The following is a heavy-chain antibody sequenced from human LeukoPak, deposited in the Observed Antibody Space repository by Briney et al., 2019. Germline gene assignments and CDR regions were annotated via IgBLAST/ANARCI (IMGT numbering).Heavy chain of an antibody. V-gene: IGHV3-21*01. CDR3: ARDMVRGTRIFGVVNGHTEGFDP. CDR2: ISSSSSYI. J-gene: IGHJ5*02. D-gene: IGHD3-3*01. CDR1: GFTFSSYS. Sequence: GGSLRLSCAASGFTFSSYSMNWVRQAPGKGLEWVSSISSSSSYIYYADSVKGRFTISRDNAKNSLYLQMNSLRAEDTAVYYCARDMVRGTRIFGVVNGHTEGFDPWGQGTLVTVSS.